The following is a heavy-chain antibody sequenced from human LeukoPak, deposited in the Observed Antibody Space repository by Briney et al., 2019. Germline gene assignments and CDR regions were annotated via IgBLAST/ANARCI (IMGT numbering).Heavy chain of an antibody. D-gene: IGHD3-10*01. V-gene: IGHV3-33*08. Sequence: GGSLRLSRAPSRFTFSSYDMHSVRQSPGPGLEGVAVIFYDGNNKYFADSVKGRFTISRDNSKNTLYLQMNSLRDEDTAVYYCARSRPLRGVTVDYWGQGTLVTVSS. CDR2: IFYDGNNK. J-gene: IGHJ4*02. CDR3: ARSRPLRGVTVDY. CDR1: RFTFSSYD.